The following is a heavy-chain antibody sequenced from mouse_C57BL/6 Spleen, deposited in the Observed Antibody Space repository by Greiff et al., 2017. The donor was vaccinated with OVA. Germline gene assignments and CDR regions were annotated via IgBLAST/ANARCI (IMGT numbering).Heavy chain of an antibody. V-gene: IGHV5-17*01. Sequence: DVQLVESGGGLVKPGGSLKLSCAASGFTFSDYGMHWVRQAPEKGLEWVAYISSGSSTIYYADTVKGRFTISRDNAKNTLFLQMTSLRSEDTAMYYCARGGGYDGYYYAMDYWGQGTSVTVSS. CDR3: ARGGGYDGYYYAMDY. D-gene: IGHD2-3*01. CDR2: ISSGSSTI. J-gene: IGHJ4*01. CDR1: GFTFSDYG.